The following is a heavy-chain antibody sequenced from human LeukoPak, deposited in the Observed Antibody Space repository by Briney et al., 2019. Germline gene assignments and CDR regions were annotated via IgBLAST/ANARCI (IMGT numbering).Heavy chain of an antibody. J-gene: IGHJ4*02. CDR1: GGSISSYY. D-gene: IGHD5-18*01. Sequence: PSETLSLTCTVSGGSISSYYWSWIRQPPGKGLEWIGYIYYSGSTNYNPSLKSRVTISVDTSKNQISLKLSSVTAADTAVYYCARLREYSYGFTPFDYWGQGTLVTVSS. CDR3: ARLREYSYGFTPFDY. CDR2: IYYSGST. V-gene: IGHV4-59*01.